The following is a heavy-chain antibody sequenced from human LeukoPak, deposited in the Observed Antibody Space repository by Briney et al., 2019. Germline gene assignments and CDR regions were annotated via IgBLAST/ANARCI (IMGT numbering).Heavy chain of an antibody. V-gene: IGHV1-69*05. D-gene: IGHD6-13*01. Sequence: ASVKVSCNASGGTFSSYAISWVRQAPGQGLEWMGGIIPIFGTANYAQKFQGRVTITTDESTSTAYMELSSLRSEDTAVYYCATGHGQQLVFMMGYYYYMDVWGKGTTVTVSS. J-gene: IGHJ6*03. CDR2: IIPIFGTA. CDR3: ATGHGQQLVFMMGYYYYMDV. CDR1: GGTFSSYA.